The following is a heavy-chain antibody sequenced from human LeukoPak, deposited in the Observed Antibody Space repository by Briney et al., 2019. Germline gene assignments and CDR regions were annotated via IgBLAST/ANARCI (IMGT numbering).Heavy chain of an antibody. Sequence: GGSLRLSCAASGFTFSSFAMSWVRQAPGKGLEWVSSISGSGVGTYYADSVKGRFTISRDNSKNTLYLQMNSLRAEDTAVYYCARGATYAYYQDYWGQGTLVTVSS. V-gene: IGHV3-23*01. CDR1: GFTFSSFA. J-gene: IGHJ4*02. CDR3: ARGATYAYYQDY. D-gene: IGHD1-26*01. CDR2: ISGSGVGT.